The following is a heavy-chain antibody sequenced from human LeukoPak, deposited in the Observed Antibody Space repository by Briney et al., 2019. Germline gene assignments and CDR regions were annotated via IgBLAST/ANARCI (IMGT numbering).Heavy chain of an antibody. V-gene: IGHV3-30*04. CDR1: GFRLIKYA. J-gene: IGHJ6*03. CDR2: ISFDGKKE. D-gene: IGHD5-24*01. Sequence: GRSLRLSCEASGFRLIKYAMHWVRQAPGRGLEWVAVISFDGKKEFYTDSVKGRFTISRDNSKNALFLQMNSLQTDDTAIYYCAMASMATINYYYFYMDAWGKGTTVTVSS. CDR3: AMASMATINYYYFYMDA.